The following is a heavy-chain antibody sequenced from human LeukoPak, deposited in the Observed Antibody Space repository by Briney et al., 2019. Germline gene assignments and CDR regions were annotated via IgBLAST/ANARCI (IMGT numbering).Heavy chain of an antibody. CDR3: ARGSRIQLWYNWFDP. CDR2: IYYSGST. CDR1: GGSISSYY. V-gene: IGHV4-39*07. J-gene: IGHJ5*02. Sequence: SETLSLTCTVSGGSISSYYWGWIRQPPGKGLEWIGSIYYSGSTYYNPSLKSRVTISVDTSKNQFSLKLSSVTAADTAVYYCARGSRIQLWYNWFDPWGQGTLVTVSS. D-gene: IGHD5-18*01.